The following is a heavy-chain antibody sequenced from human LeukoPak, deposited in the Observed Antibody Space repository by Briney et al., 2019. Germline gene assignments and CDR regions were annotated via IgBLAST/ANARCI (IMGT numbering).Heavy chain of an antibody. CDR1: GFTFSSHW. Sequence: GGSLRLSCAGSGFTFSSHWMSWVRQTPGKGLEWVANIKQDGSETSYVDSVKGRFTISRDNTQNSLSLQMGSLRVDDTALYYCARYPRRGEFDSWGQGTLVTVSS. V-gene: IGHV3-7*01. CDR3: ARYPRRGEFDS. CDR2: IKQDGSET. J-gene: IGHJ4*02. D-gene: IGHD3-16*01.